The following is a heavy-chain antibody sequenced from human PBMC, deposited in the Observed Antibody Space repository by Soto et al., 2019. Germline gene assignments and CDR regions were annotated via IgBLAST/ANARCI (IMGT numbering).Heavy chain of an antibody. J-gene: IGHJ6*03. CDR3: ARDPSVGSTFYYYMDV. D-gene: IGHD6-13*01. CDR2: ISSSSGAI. V-gene: IGHV3-48*01. CDR1: GFSLNGYA. Sequence: EVQLVASGGGLAQPGGSLRLSCAASGFSLNGYAMNWVRQAPGRGLEWVSYISSSSGAIDYADSVKGRFTVSRDNAKNLLYLQMNSLRAEDTALYYCARDPSVGSTFYYYMDVWGEGTPVTVSS.